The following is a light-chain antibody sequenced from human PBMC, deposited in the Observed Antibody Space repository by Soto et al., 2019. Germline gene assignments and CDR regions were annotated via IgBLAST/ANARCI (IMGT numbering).Light chain of an antibody. Sequence: EIVMTQSPATLSVSPGERATLSCRASQSIKNNLAWYQQKPGQAPRLLIYGASSRVTGIPARFSGSGSGTEFTLTISSLQSEDFAVYYCQLYNNWPPTFGGGTKVEIK. J-gene: IGKJ4*01. CDR2: GAS. V-gene: IGKV3-15*01. CDR3: QLYNNWPPT. CDR1: QSIKNN.